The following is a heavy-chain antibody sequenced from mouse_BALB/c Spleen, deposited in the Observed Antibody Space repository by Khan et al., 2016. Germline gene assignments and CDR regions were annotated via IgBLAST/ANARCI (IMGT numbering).Heavy chain of an antibody. J-gene: IGHJ2*01. CDR3: TNYSLFYFDY. V-gene: IGHV3-8*02. Sequence: VQLQESGPSLVKPSQTLYLTCTVSGFSITSGFWNWIRQFPGNKLEYMGNISHSDNTFYNSSHISRISTTRETSKTHTSFLLNTVTTEDTAPYCCTNYSLFYFDYWGQGTTLTVAS. CDR1: GFSITSGF. CDR2: ISHSDNT. D-gene: IGHD1-1*01.